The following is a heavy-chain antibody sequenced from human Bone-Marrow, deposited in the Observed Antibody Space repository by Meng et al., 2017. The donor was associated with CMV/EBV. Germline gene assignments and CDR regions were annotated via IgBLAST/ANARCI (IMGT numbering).Heavy chain of an antibody. Sequence: SETLSLTCAVYGGSFIGYYWSWIRQPPGKGLEWIGEINHSGSTNYNPSLKSRVTISVDTSKNQFSLKLSSVTAADTAVYYCARSLRGAPTYGYWGQGTLVTVSS. CDR3: ARSLRGAPTYGY. V-gene: IGHV4-34*01. J-gene: IGHJ4*02. CDR2: INHSGST. CDR1: GGSFIGYY. D-gene: IGHD2-15*01.